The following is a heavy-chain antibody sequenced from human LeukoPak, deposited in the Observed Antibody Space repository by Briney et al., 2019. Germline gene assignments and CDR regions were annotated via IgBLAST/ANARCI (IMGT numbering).Heavy chain of an antibody. V-gene: IGHV3-9*03. CDR1: GFTFDDYA. CDR2: ISWNSGSI. Sequence: GGSLRLSCAASGFTFDDYAMHWVRQAPGKGLEWVSGISWNSGSIGYAGSVKGRFTISRDNAKNPLYLQMNSLRAEDMALYYCAKSYYYGSGSYFDYWGQGTLVTVSS. J-gene: IGHJ4*02. D-gene: IGHD3-10*01. CDR3: AKSYYYGSGSYFDY.